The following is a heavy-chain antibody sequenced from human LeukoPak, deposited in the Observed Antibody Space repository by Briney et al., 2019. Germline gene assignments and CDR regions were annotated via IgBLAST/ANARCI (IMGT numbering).Heavy chain of an antibody. CDR2: ISSSSTI. CDR3: ARDTSGKLDH. V-gene: IGHV3-48*01. Sequence: GGSLRLSCAASGFTFSSYSMNWVRQAPGKGLEWISYISSSSTIYYADSVKGRFTISRDTAKKSLYLQMDGLRVEDTALYYCARDTSGKLDHWGQGTLVTVAS. J-gene: IGHJ4*02. CDR1: GFTFSSYS.